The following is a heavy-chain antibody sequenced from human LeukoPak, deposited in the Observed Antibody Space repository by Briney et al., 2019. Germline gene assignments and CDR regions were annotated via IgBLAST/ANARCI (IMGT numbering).Heavy chain of an antibody. D-gene: IGHD3-22*01. CDR1: GFTFSYFY. J-gene: IGHJ6*03. CDR3: ARAGYDSSGFLNYYYMDV. V-gene: IGHV3-11*04. CDR2: ISSSGSTI. Sequence: GGSLRLSCAASGFTFSYFYMSWIRQAPGKGLEWVSYISSSGSTIFYADSVKGRFTISRDNAKNSLYLQMNSLRAEDTAVYYCARAGYDSSGFLNYYYMDVWGKGTTVTVSS.